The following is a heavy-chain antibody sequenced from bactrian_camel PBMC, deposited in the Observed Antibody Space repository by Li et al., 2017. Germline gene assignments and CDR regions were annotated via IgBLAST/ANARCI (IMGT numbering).Heavy chain of an antibody. CDR2: KYTGESST. D-gene: IGHD7*01. CDR3: ARNGGLYTA. V-gene: IGHV3-2*01. Sequence: VQLVESGGGLVQPGGSLRLSCAASGFTFSNYYMSWVRQAPGKGLEWVASKYTGESSTASADSAKGRFTVSSDNAKNTLYLQMNSLKSGDTALCYCARNGGLYTAWGQGTQVTVS. J-gene: IGHJ6*01. CDR1: GFTFSNYY.